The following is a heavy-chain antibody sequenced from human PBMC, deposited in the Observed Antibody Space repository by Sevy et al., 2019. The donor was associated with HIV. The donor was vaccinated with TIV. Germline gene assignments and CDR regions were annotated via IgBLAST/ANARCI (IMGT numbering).Heavy chain of an antibody. CDR3: ARDPGFYGMDV. CDR2: ISSSSSYI. Sequence: GGSLRLSCAASGFTFSSYSMNWVRQAPGKGLEWVSSISSSSSYIYYEDSVKGRFTISRDNAKNSLYLQMNSLRAEDTAVYYCARDPGFYGMDVWGQGTTVTVSS. J-gene: IGHJ6*02. CDR1: GFTFSSYS. V-gene: IGHV3-21*01.